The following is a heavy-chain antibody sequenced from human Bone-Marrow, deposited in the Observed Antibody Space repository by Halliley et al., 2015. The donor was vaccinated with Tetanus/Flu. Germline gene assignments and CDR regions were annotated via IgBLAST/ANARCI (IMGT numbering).Heavy chain of an antibody. Sequence: EGVGVIYPGHSTPGYSPSFQGQVIISADKSIAAAYLRWSSLKASDTAIYYCARNYGDYHLGDWGQGTLVTVSS. CDR2: IYPGHSTP. D-gene: IGHD4-17*01. CDR3: ARNYGDYHLGD. V-gene: IGHV5-51*01. J-gene: IGHJ4*02.